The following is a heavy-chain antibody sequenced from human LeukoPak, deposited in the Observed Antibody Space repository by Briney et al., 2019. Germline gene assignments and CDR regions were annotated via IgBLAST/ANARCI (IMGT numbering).Heavy chain of an antibody. V-gene: IGHV3-23*01. CDR2: ISGSGGST. J-gene: IGHJ6*03. CDR1: GFTFSSYA. Sequence: GGSLRLSCAASGFTFSSYAMSWVRQAPGKGLEWVSAISGSGGSTYYADSVKGRFTISRDNSKNTLYLQMNSLRAEDTAVYYCAKDGGRAPKYYDILTGYLEPLYYYYMDVWGKGTTVTVSS. CDR3: AKDGGRAPKYYDILTGYLEPLYYYYMDV. D-gene: IGHD3-9*01.